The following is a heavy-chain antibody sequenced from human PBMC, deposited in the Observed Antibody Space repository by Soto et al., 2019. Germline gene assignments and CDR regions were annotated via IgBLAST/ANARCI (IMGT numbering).Heavy chain of an antibody. CDR3: ARRGYSYGLDV. Sequence: GESLKISCKGSGYNFATYWIAWVRQLPGKGPEWMGIIYPGDSDTSYSPSFQGQVTISVDKSISTAYLQWNSLKASDTAVYYCARRGYSYGLDVWGQGTKVTVSS. D-gene: IGHD5-18*01. J-gene: IGHJ6*02. V-gene: IGHV5-51*01. CDR1: GYNFATYW. CDR2: IYPGDSDT.